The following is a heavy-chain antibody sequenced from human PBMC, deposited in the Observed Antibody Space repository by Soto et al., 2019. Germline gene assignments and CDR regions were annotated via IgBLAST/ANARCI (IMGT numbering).Heavy chain of an antibody. Sequence: SGPTLVNPTQTLTLTCSFSVFSLSSRTVGVSWMRQPPGKALEWLAVIYWDDDKRYSPSLKNRLTITKDTSKNQVVLIMTNMDPVDTATYYCAHLMITFGGVIADDAFDFWGPGTMVTVSS. CDR2: IYWDDDK. V-gene: IGHV2-5*02. D-gene: IGHD3-16*02. J-gene: IGHJ3*01. CDR3: AHLMITFGGVIADDAFDF. CDR1: VFSLSSRTVG.